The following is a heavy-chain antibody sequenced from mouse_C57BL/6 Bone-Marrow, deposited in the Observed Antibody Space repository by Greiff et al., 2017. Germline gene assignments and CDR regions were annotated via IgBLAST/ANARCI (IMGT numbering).Heavy chain of an antibody. Sequence: EVKLLESGGGLVQPGGSMKLSCVASGFTFSNYWMNWVRQSPEKGLEWVAQIRLKSDNYATHYAESVKGRFTISRDDSKSSVYLQMNNLRAEDTGIYYCTELGGWYFDVWGTGTTVTVSS. CDR3: TELGGWYFDV. J-gene: IGHJ1*03. D-gene: IGHD4-1*01. V-gene: IGHV6-3*01. CDR2: IRLKSDNYAT. CDR1: GFTFSNYW.